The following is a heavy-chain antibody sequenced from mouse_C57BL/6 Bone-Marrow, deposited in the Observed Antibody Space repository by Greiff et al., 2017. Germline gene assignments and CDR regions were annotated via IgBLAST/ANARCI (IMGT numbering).Heavy chain of an antibody. D-gene: IGHD1-1*01. CDR2: IHPNSGST. V-gene: IGHV1-64*01. CDR1: GYTFTSYW. J-gene: IGHJ3*01. Sequence: QVQLQQPGAELVKPGASVKLSCKASGYTFTSYWMHWVKQRPGQGLEWIGMIHPNSGSTNYNEKFKSKATLTVDKSSSTAYMQLSSLTSEDSAVYYCARDNTVVAGKFAYWGQGTLVTVSA. CDR3: ARDNTVVAGKFAY.